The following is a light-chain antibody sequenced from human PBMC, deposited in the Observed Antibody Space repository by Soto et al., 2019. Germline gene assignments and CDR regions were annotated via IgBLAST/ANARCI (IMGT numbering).Light chain of an antibody. J-gene: IGKJ5*01. V-gene: IGKV3-11*01. CDR2: DAS. CDR3: QQRSNWPPFT. CDR1: QSVSSY. Sequence: EIVLAQSPASLSVSPGESVTLSCRASQSVSSYLAWYQQKPGQAPRLLIYDASNRATGIPARFSGSGSGTDFTLTISSLEPEDFAVYYCQQRSNWPPFTFGQGTRLEIK.